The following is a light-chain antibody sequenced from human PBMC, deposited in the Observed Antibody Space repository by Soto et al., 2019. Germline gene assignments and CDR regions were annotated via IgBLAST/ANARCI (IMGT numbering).Light chain of an antibody. CDR1: QSIGTY. Sequence: DIQMTQSPSSLSASVGDRVTITCRASQSIGTYLNWYLQKPGKAPQLLIHAASSLLTGVPARFSGSGSGTEFTLTISSLQPEDFARYYCQQSFSTQPTFGQGPKLAIK. J-gene: IGKJ2*01. CDR2: AAS. V-gene: IGKV1-39*01. CDR3: QQSFSTQPT.